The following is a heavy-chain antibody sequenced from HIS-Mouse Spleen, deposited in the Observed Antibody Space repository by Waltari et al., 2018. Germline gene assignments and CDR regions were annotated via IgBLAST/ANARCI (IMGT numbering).Heavy chain of an antibody. J-gene: IGHJ2*01. CDR2: IYYSGRT. Sequence: QLQLPESGPGLVKPSEPLSLTCTVSGGSISSSRYYWGWLRQPPGQGLEWIGSIYYSGRTSYNPSLKSRVTRSVDTSKNQFSLKLSSVTAADTAVYYCAREIPYSSSWYDWYFDLWGRGTLVTVSS. D-gene: IGHD6-13*01. CDR3: AREIPYSSSWYDWYFDL. CDR1: GGSISSSRYY. V-gene: IGHV4-39*07.